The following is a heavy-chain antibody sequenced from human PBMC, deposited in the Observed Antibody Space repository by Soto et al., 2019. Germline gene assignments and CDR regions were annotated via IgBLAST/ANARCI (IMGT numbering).Heavy chain of an antibody. J-gene: IGHJ4*02. Sequence: PGGSLRLSCAASGFTFRSFTMNWVRQAPGKGLEWVSTISSNSAYIYYTDALRGRFTISRDNAKNTLYLQMHSLSGEDTAVYYCARTFDTITYYFDYWGQGTLVTVSS. V-gene: IGHV3-21*01. CDR2: ISSNSAYI. CDR3: ARTFDTITYYFDY. CDR1: GFTFRSFT. D-gene: IGHD3-9*01.